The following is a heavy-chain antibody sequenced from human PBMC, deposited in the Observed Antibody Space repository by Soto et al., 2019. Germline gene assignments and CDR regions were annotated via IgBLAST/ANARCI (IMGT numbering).Heavy chain of an antibody. CDR3: ARDRGGYCSSTSCQGYYGMDV. J-gene: IGHJ6*02. CDR1: GFTFSSYA. V-gene: IGHV3-30-3*01. CDR2: ISYDGSNK. Sequence: GGSLRLSCAASGFTFSSYAMHWVRQAPGKGLEWVAVISYDGSNKYYADSVKGRFTISRDNSKNTLYLQMNSLRAEDTAVYYCARDRGGYCSSTSCQGYYGMDVWGQGTTVTVSS. D-gene: IGHD2-2*01.